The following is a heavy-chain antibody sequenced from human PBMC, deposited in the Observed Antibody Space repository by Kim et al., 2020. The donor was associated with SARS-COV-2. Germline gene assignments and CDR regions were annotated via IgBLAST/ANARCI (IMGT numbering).Heavy chain of an antibody. Sequence: ASVKVSCKASGYTFTSYDINWVRQATGQGLEWMGWMNPNSGNTGYAQKFQGRVTMTRNTSISTAYMELSSLRSEDTAVYYCARGPGPLYYYYYYYGMDVWGQGTTVTVSS. D-gene: IGHD2-15*01. J-gene: IGHJ6*02. V-gene: IGHV1-8*01. CDR3: ARGPGPLYYYYYYYGMDV. CDR2: MNPNSGNT. CDR1: GYTFTSYD.